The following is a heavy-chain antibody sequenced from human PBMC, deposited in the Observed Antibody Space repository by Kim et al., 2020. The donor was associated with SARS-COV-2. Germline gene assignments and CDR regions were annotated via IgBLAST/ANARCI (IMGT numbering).Heavy chain of an antibody. D-gene: IGHD3-16*01. J-gene: IGHJ4*02. CDR3: ARGGSGTPDY. Sequence: GGSLRLSCAASGFTFSRYWMHWVRQAPGKGLVWVSPINADGRSTSYADSVKGRVTISRDNAKNTLYLQMNSLRADDTAVYYCARGGSGTPDYWGPGTLVT. CDR1: GFTFSRYW. V-gene: IGHV3-74*01. CDR2: INADGRST.